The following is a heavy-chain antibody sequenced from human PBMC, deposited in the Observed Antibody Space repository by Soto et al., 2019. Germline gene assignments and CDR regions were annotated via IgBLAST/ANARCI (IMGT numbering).Heavy chain of an antibody. CDR3: ARSLSGSFSFDY. J-gene: IGHJ4*02. CDR2: IYYSGSP. D-gene: IGHD1-26*01. V-gene: IGHV4-59*11. Sequence: QVQLQESSPGLVKPSETLSLTCTVSGGSISSHYWSWIRQPPQKGLEWIGYIYYSGSPNYNPSLKSRVTISVDTSKNQFSLRLSSVTAADTAVYYCARSLSGSFSFDYWGQGTLVTVSS. CDR1: GGSISSHY.